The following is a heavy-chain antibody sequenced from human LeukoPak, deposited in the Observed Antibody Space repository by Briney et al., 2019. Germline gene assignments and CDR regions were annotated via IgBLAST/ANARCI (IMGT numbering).Heavy chain of an antibody. CDR1: GGSFSGYY. CDR3: ARVEDFWSGLVFDY. CDR2: INHSGST. V-gene: IGHV4-34*01. D-gene: IGHD3-3*01. Sequence: MPSETLSLTCAVYGGSFSGYYWSWIRQPPGKGLEWIGEINHSGSTNYNPSLKSRVTISVDTSKNQFSLKLSSVTAADTAVYYCARVEDFWSGLVFDYWGQGTLVTVSS. J-gene: IGHJ4*02.